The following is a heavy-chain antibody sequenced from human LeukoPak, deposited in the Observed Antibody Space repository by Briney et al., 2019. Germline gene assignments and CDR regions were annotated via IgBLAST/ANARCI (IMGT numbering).Heavy chain of an antibody. J-gene: IGHJ4*02. V-gene: IGHV4-39*01. D-gene: IGHD6-6*01. CDR2: IYYSGST. Sequence: SETLSLTCTVSGGSISSSSYYWGWIRQPPGKGLEWIGSIYYSGSTYYNPSLKSRVTISVDTSKNQFSLKLSSVTAADTAVYYCARTPTRSIAARVDHWGQGTLVTVSS. CDR1: GGSISSSSYY. CDR3: ARTPTRSIAARVDH.